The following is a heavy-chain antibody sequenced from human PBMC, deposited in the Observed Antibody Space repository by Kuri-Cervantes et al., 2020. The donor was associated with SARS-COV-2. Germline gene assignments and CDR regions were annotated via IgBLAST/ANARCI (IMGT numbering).Heavy chain of an antibody. CDR3: ARDGRELGMEL. V-gene: IGHV1-18*01. CDR1: GYTFTSYG. J-gene: IGHJ4*02. D-gene: IGHD7-27*01. CDR2: ISAYKGNT. Sequence: ASVKVSCKASGYTFTSYGNSWVRQAPGQGLEWMGWISAYKGNTNYAQKLQGRVTMTTDTYTSTAYMELRSLRSDDTAVYYCARDGRELGMELWGQGTLVTVSS.